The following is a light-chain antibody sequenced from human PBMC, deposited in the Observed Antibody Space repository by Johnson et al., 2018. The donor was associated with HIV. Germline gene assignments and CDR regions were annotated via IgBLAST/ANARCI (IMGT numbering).Light chain of an antibody. CDR2: EST. Sequence: QSVLTQPPSVSAAPGQKVTISCSGSSSNIGNNYVSWYQQLPGTAPKLLIYESTNRPSGIPDRFSGSKSGTSATLGISGLQTGDEADYYCGTWDSSLGAGLYVFGTGTKVTVL. V-gene: IGLV1-51*02. CDR3: GTWDSSLGAGLYV. J-gene: IGLJ1*01. CDR1: SSNIGNNY.